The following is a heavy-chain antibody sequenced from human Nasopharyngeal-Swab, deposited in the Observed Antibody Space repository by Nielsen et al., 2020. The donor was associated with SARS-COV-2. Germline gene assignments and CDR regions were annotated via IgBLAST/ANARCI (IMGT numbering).Heavy chain of an antibody. D-gene: IGHD6-19*01. CDR1: GYTLSNYA. Sequence: ASVKVSCKASGYTLSNYAMYWVRKAPGQRPEFMGWINAGKGNTIYSQRFQGRVRISRDTSANTVYMELNRLRSEDTAVYYCARVPAVAASRIDYWGQETLVTVSS. J-gene: IGHJ4*02. CDR3: ARVPAVAASRIDY. V-gene: IGHV1-3*01. CDR2: INAGKGNT.